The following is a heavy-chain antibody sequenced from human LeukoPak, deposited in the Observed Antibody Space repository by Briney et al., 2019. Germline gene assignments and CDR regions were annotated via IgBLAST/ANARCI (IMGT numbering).Heavy chain of an antibody. V-gene: IGHV1-69*13. J-gene: IGHJ4*02. CDR2: IIPIFGTA. CDR1: GGTFSSYA. Sequence: SVKVSCKASGGTFSSYAISWVRQAPGQGLEWMGGIIPIFGTANYAQKFQGRVTITADESTSTAYMELSSLRSEDTAAYYCAKETTVAGFYPYFDYWGQGTLVTVSS. D-gene: IGHD6-19*01. CDR3: AKETTVAGFYPYFDY.